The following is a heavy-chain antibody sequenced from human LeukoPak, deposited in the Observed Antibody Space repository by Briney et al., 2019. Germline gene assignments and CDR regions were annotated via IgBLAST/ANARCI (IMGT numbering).Heavy chain of an antibody. D-gene: IGHD3-22*01. CDR1: GGTFSSYA. V-gene: IGHV1-69*05. Sequence: SVKVSCKASGGTFSSYAISWVRQAPGQGLEWMGGIIPIFGTANYVQKFQGRVTITTDESTSTAYMELSSLRSEDTAVYYCARRYYDSSGYGGLDYWGQGTLVTVSS. CDR2: IIPIFGTA. CDR3: ARRYYDSSGYGGLDY. J-gene: IGHJ4*02.